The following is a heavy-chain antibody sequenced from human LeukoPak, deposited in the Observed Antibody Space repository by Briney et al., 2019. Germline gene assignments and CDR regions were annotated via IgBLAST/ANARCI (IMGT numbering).Heavy chain of an antibody. J-gene: IGHJ6*02. CDR3: ARDLSSSLETYGMDV. CDR1: GGSISSSHW. D-gene: IGHD6-6*01. CDR2: ISSSSSYI. Sequence: ETLSLTCAVSGGSISSSHWWSWVRQAPGKGLEWVSSISSSSSYIYYADSVKGRFTISRDNAKNSLYLQMNSLRAEDTAVYYCARDLSSSLETYGMDVWGQGTTVTVSS. V-gene: IGHV3-21*01.